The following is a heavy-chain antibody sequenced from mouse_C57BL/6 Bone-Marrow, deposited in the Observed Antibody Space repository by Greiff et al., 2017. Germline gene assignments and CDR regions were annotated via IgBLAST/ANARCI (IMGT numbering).Heavy chain of an antibody. J-gene: IGHJ2*01. Sequence: QVQLKQPGAELVKPGASVKLSCKASGYTFTSYWMHWVKQRPGQGLEWIGMIHPNSGSTNYNEKFKSKATLTVDKSSSTAYMQLSSLTSEDSAVYYCASRWLLREYYFDYWGQGTTLTVSS. CDR1: GYTFTSYW. CDR3: ASRWLLREYYFDY. V-gene: IGHV1-64*01. CDR2: IHPNSGST. D-gene: IGHD2-3*01.